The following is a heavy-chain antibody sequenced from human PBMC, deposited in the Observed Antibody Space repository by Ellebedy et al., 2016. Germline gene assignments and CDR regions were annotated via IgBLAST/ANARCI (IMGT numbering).Heavy chain of an antibody. CDR3: SKEAITFGGVFDY. CDR1: GFTFSSYA. Sequence: GGSLRLSCAASGFTFSSYAMSWVRHAPGKGLEWVSAISGSGGSTYYADSVKGRFNISRDNSKNTLYLQMNSLRAEDTALYYCSKEAITFGGVFDYWGQGILVIVSS. V-gene: IGHV3-23*01. J-gene: IGHJ4*02. D-gene: IGHD3-16*01. CDR2: ISGSGGST.